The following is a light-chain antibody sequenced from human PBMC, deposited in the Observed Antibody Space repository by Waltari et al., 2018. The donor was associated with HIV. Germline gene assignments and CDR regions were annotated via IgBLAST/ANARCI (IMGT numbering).Light chain of an antibody. CDR2: EDT. CDR1: SDDVGGYRY. CDR3: ASFSSTSTYV. V-gene: IGLV2-14*03. Sequence: QSALTQPASLSASPGQSITIPCTGSSDDVGGYRYVSWYQQFPGKAPNLLISEDTDRASEISLRFSGSKSANPASLTISGLRPEDEADYFCASFSSTSTYVFGTGTKVTVL. J-gene: IGLJ1*01.